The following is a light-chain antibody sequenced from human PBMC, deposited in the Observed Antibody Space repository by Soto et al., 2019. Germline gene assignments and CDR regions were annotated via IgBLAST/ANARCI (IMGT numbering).Light chain of an antibody. CDR3: QQYQSDTWT. Sequence: IQMPQSHSTLSGSVGDRVTITCRASQTISSWLAWYQQKPGKAPKLLIYKASTLKSGVPSRFSGSGSGTEFTLTISDLQPDDFATYYCQQYQSDTWTFGQGTKVDIK. J-gene: IGKJ1*01. CDR2: KAS. CDR1: QTISSW. V-gene: IGKV1-5*03.